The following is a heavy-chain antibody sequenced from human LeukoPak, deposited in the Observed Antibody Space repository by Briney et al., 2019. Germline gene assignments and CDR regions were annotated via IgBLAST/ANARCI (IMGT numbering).Heavy chain of an antibody. CDR3: ARHKMVRGVIAAKYYFDY. CDR1: DGSISSGYYY. J-gene: IGHJ4*02. CDR2: IYYSGTT. V-gene: IGHV4-39*01. D-gene: IGHD3-10*01. Sequence: PSETLSLTCSVSDGSISSGYYYWAWIRQPPGKGPEWIGSIYYSGTTYPNPSLKSRVTISVDTSKNQFSLKLSSVTAADTAVYYCARHKMVRGVIAAKYYFDYWGQGTLVTVSS.